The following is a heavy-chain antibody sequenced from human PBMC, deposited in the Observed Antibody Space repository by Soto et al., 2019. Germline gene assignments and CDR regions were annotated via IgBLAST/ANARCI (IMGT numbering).Heavy chain of an antibody. CDR3: AKSDLYNWHDTPKFDY. CDR2: ISGSGGST. D-gene: IGHD1-20*01. CDR1: GFTFSSYA. Sequence: EVQLLESGGGLVQPGGSLRLSCAASGFTFSSYAMSWVRQAPGKGLEWVSAISGSGGSTYYADSVKGRFTISRDNSKNTLYLQMNSLRAEDTAVYYCAKSDLYNWHDTPKFDYWGQGTLVTVSS. J-gene: IGHJ4*02. V-gene: IGHV3-23*01.